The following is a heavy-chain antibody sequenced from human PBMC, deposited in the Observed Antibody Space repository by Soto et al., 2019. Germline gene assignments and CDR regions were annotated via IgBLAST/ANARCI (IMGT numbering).Heavy chain of an antibody. CDR3: ARGRNLDI. CDR2: ISPNGGEK. V-gene: IGHV3-7*03. CDR1: GFTFTTYW. Sequence: PGESLKISCVASGFTFTTYWMRWVRQAPGKGPECVANISPNGGEKYYVDSVKGRFTISRDNAQNSLYLEMHSLTDDDTAVYYCARGRNLDIWSQGTMVTVSS. J-gene: IGHJ3*02.